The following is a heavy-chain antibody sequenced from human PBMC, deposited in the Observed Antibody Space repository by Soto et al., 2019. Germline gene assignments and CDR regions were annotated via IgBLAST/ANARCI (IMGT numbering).Heavy chain of an antibody. V-gene: IGHV4-30-2*06. Sequence: TRSITCTVSGGSISSGGYSCTWIRQSPGKGLEWIGYTYHSGSAYYNPSLKSRVTISVDRSKNQFSLNLTSVTAADTAVYYCARDYYGMDVWGQGTTVTVSS. J-gene: IGHJ6*02. CDR2: TYHSGSA. CDR3: ARDYYGMDV. CDR1: GGSISSGGYS.